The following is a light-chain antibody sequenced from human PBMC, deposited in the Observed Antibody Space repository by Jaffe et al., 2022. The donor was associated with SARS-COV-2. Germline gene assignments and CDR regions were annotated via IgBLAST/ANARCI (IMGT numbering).Light chain of an antibody. Sequence: DIQMTQSPSTLSASVGDRVIITCRASQSISSWLAWYQQKPGKAPKLLIHKASNLETGVPSRFSGSGSGTEYTLTISSLQPDDFATYYCQQYNTLWTFGQGTKVEIK. V-gene: IGKV1-5*03. CDR2: KAS. CDR3: QQYNTLWT. J-gene: IGKJ1*01. CDR1: QSISSW.